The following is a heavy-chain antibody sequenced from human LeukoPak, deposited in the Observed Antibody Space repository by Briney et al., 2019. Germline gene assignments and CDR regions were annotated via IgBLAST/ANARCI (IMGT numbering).Heavy chain of an antibody. CDR2: IYYSGST. D-gene: IGHD4-17*01. CDR3: ARGLDDYGDYEDWFDP. Sequence: PSETLSLTCTVSGGSISSYYWSWIRQPPGKGLEWIGYIYYSGSTNYNPSLKSRVTISVDTSKNQFSLKLSSVTAADTAVYYCARGLDDYGDYEDWFDPWGQGTLVTVSS. CDR1: GGSISSYY. V-gene: IGHV4-59*01. J-gene: IGHJ5*02.